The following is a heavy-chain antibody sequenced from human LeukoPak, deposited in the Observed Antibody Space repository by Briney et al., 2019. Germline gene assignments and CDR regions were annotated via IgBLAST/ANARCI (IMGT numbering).Heavy chain of an antibody. Sequence: GGSLRPSCAASGFTFTTYAMNWVRQAPGEGLEWVSGISGSGTRTYYADSVKGRFSISRDNSKNTLYLQMNSLRAEDTAVYYCAKDVRFSIDYYYYGMDVWGQGTTVTVSS. J-gene: IGHJ6*02. CDR1: GFTFTTYA. CDR3: AKDVRFSIDYYYYGMDV. CDR2: ISGSGTRT. V-gene: IGHV3-23*01. D-gene: IGHD3-3*01.